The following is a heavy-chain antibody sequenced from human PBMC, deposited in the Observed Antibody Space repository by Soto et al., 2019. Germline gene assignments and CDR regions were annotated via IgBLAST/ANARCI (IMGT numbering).Heavy chain of an antibody. CDR3: ARVLYYDFLPGYHYGMDV. Sequence: ASVKVSCKASGYTFTGYYMHWVRQAPGQGLEWMGWINPNSGGTNYAQKFQGWVTMTRDTSISTAYMELSRLRSDDTAVYYCARVLYYDFLPGYHYGMDVGGKGTTVPVSS. D-gene: IGHD3-9*01. J-gene: IGHJ6*04. CDR2: INPNSGGT. CDR1: GYTFTGYY. V-gene: IGHV1-2*04.